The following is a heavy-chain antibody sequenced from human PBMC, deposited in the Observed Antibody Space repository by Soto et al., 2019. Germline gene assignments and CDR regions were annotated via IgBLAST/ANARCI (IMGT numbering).Heavy chain of an antibody. CDR3: ATQHNVLLVPHVSRPGNWLDP. Sequence: QVQLVQSGAEVKKPGSSVKVSCMPSGGIFSNYAFTWVRQAPGQGLEWMGGTFPILGTTNSAQKFQGRISTAAAEPTGRGYTEPSSMRSDDTAIYYCATQHNVLLVPHVSRPGNWLDPWGQGTLVTVSS. V-gene: IGHV1-69*01. J-gene: IGHJ5*02. D-gene: IGHD2-8*02. CDR2: TFPILGTT. CDR1: GGIFSNYA.